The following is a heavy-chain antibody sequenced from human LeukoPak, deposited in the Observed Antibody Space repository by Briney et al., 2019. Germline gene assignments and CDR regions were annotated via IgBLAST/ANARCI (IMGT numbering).Heavy chain of an antibody. CDR3: ARVKDYYDSSGYERMDV. J-gene: IGHJ6*03. Sequence: ASVKVSCKASGGTFSSYAISWVRQAPGQGLEWMGGIIPIFGTANYAQKFQGRVTITADKSTSTAYMELSSLRSEDTAVYYCARVKDYYDSSGYERMDVWGKGTTVTISS. V-gene: IGHV1-69*06. CDR1: GGTFSSYA. D-gene: IGHD3-22*01. CDR2: IIPIFGTA.